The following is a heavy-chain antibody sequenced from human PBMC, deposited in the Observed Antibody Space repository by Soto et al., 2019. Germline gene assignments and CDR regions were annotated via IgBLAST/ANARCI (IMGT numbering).Heavy chain of an antibody. V-gene: IGHV3-30-3*01. CDR3: ARTFSSTWLVARY. J-gene: IGHJ4*02. CDR1: GFTFSGYA. Sequence: QVQLVESGGGVVQPGRSLRLSCAASGFTFSGYALHWVRQAPGKGLEWVALISYDGSNKYYADSVKGRFTISRDNSKNTLYLQMNSLRAEDTAVYYCARTFSSTWLVARYWGQGTLVTVSS. D-gene: IGHD6-13*01. CDR2: ISYDGSNK.